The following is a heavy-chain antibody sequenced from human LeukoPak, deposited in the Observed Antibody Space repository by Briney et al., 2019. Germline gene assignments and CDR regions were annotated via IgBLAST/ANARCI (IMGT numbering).Heavy chain of an antibody. V-gene: IGHV4-30-4*01. CDR3: ARVDLYSSTWRASNWFDP. J-gene: IGHJ5*02. D-gene: IGHD6-13*01. Sequence: SETLSLICTVSGGSISSGAYYWSWIRQPPGKGLEWIGYIYYSGSAYYNPSLKSRVTISVDTSKNQFSLKLSSVTAADTAVYYCARVDLYSSTWRASNWFDPWRQGTLVTVSS. CDR1: GGSISSGAYY. CDR2: IYYSGSA.